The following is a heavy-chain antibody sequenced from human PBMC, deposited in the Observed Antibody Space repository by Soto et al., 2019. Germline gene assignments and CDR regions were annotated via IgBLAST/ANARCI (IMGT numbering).Heavy chain of an antibody. D-gene: IGHD2-15*01. V-gene: IGHV4-39*02. CDR2: IYYDGST. CDR3: AKVVVAATRHTDFDS. J-gene: IGHJ4*02. CDR1: GGSISSGGYY. Sequence: SETLSLTCTVSGGSISSGGYYWAWIRQPPGKGLAWIASIYYDGSTYYNTSLKSRVIISRDTSKNQFSLRLTSMTAADTAVYYCAKVVVAATRHTDFDSWGQGTLVTVSS.